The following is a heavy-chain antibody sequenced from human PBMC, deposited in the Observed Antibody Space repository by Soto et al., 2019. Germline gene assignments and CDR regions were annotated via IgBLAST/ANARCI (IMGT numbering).Heavy chain of an antibody. Sequence: SESLSLTCAVYGWSFSEYYWNWIRQPPGKGLEWIGEINHGGSTNYDPSLKSRVAISVDTSKNQFSLKLSSVTAADTAVYYCARKIDYGDYLNWFDPWGQGTLVTVSS. CDR1: GWSFSEYY. J-gene: IGHJ5*02. V-gene: IGHV4-34*01. CDR3: ARKIDYGDYLNWFDP. CDR2: INHGGST. D-gene: IGHD4-17*01.